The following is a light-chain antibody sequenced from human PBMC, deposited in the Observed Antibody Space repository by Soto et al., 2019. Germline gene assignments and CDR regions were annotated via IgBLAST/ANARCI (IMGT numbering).Light chain of an antibody. CDR3: QQYDKWPLT. Sequence: EIVLTQSPGTLSLSPGEGATLSCRASHSVDSNLAGYQQKPGQAPRLLMYGASTRPTGIPARFSGSGSGTDFTLTISSLQSEDVVVYYCQQYDKWPLTFGGGTKVDIK. CDR2: GAS. CDR1: HSVDSN. J-gene: IGKJ4*01. V-gene: IGKV3D-15*01.